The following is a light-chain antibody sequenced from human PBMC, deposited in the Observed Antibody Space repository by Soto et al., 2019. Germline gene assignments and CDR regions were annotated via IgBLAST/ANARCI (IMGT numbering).Light chain of an antibody. CDR1: SSNIGAGFD. CDR2: GNN. J-gene: IGLJ3*02. CDR3: QSYDSSLSAWV. V-gene: IGLV1-40*01. Sequence: QSVLTQPPSVSGAPGQRVSISCTGSSSNIGAGFDLYWYQQLPGTAPKLFIFGNNNRPSGVPDRFSGPKSGTSASLAITGLQAEDEADYYCQSYDSSLSAWVFGGGTKLTVL.